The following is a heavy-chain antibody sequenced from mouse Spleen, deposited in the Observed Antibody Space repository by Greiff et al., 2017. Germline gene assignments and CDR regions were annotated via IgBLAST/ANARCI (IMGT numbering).Heavy chain of an antibody. V-gene: IGHV1-42*01. J-gene: IGHJ4*01. Sequence: VQLQQSGPELVKPGASVKISCKASGYSFTGYYMNWVKQSPEKSLEWIGEINPSTGGTTYNQKFKAKATLTVDKSSSTAYMQLKSLTSEDSAVYYCARSSTMITTSAMDYWGQGTSVTVSS. CDR2: INPSTGGT. CDR3: ARSSTMITTSAMDY. CDR1: GYSFTGYY. D-gene: IGHD2-4*01.